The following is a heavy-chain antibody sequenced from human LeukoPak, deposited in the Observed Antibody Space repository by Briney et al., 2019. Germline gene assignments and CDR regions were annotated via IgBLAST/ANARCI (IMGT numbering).Heavy chain of an antibody. CDR1: GDSISSSSSY. D-gene: IGHD1-26*01. J-gene: IGHJ4*02. CDR3: ARGRRGSYFQDY. V-gene: IGHV4-39*07. Sequence: SETLSLTCTVSGDSISSSSSYWGWIRQPPGKGLEWIGSMWFGATTSYDPSLKSRVTISVVPSKNQFSLKLSSVTAADTALYYCARGRRGSYFQDYWGQGTLVTVSS. CDR2: MWFGATT.